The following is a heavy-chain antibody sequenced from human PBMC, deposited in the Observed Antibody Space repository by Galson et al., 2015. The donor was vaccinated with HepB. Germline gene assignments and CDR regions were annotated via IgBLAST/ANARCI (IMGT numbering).Heavy chain of an antibody. Sequence: SVKVSCKASGVTFSSYGISWVRQAPGQGLEWMGLIIPTFGIANYAQKFQGRVTITADESTSTAYMELSSLRSEDTAVYYCVRDNMVRIAGAVPNWFDPWGQVTLVTVSS. CDR3: VRDNMVRIAGAVPNWFDP. V-gene: IGHV1-69*13. CDR1: GVTFSSYG. D-gene: IGHD6-13*01. J-gene: IGHJ5*02. CDR2: IIPTFGIA.